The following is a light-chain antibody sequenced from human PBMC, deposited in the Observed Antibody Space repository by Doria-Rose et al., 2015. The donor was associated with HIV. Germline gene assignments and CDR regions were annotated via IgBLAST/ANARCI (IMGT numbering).Light chain of an antibody. CDR1: QGISSY. CDR3: QQYYSYPRA. V-gene: IGKV1-8*01. Sequence: TQSPSSFSASTGDRVTITCRASQGISSYLAWYQQKPGKAPNLLIYAASTLQSGVPLRFGGSGSGTDFTLTISCLQSEDFATYYCQQYYSYPRAFGQGTRLEIK. J-gene: IGKJ5*01. CDR2: AAS.